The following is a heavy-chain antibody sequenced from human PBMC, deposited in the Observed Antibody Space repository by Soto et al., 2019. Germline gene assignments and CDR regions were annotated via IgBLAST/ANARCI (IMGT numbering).Heavy chain of an antibody. D-gene: IGHD3-22*01. CDR2: ISYDGSNQ. CDR1: GFTFSAYA. CDR3: ARGEGGYYFGSSGYYYYRY. V-gene: IGHV3-30-3*01. J-gene: IGHJ4*02. Sequence: GGSLRLSCAAPGFTFSAYAMHWVRQAPGKGLEWVAVISYDGSNQYYADSVKGRFTISRDNSKNTLSLQMNSQSAEDTAVYYCARGEGGYYFGSSGYYYYRYWGQGTQVTVSS.